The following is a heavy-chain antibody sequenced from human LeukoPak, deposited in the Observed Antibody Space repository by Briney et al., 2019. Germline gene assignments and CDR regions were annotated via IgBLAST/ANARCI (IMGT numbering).Heavy chain of an antibody. CDR3: ARSEYLYYDFWSGPPCGTYFDY. J-gene: IGHJ4*02. CDR1: GGSISSSSYY. Sequence: SETLSLTCTVSGGSISSSSYYWGWIRQPPGKGLEWIGSIYYSGSTYYNPSLKSRVTISVDTSKNQFSLKLSSVTAADTAVYYCARSEYLYYDFWSGPPCGTYFDYWGQGTLVTVSS. V-gene: IGHV4-39*01. D-gene: IGHD3-3*01. CDR2: IYYSGST.